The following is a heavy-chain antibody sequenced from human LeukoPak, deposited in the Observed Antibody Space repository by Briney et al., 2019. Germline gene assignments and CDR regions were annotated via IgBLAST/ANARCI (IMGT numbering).Heavy chain of an antibody. CDR2: IYYSGST. CDR1: GGSISSYY. V-gene: IGHV4-59*01. J-gene: IGHJ4*02. Sequence: SETLSLTCTVSGGSISSYYWSWIRQPPGKGLEWIGYIYYSGSTNYNPSLKSRVTISVDTSKNQFSLKLSSVTAADTAVYYCARDLSSGQPEYYFDYWGQGTLVTVSS. CDR3: ARDLSSGQPEYYFDY. D-gene: IGHD6-19*01.